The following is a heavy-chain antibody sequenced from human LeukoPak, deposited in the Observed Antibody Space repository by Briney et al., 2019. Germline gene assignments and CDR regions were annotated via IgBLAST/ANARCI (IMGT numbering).Heavy chain of an antibody. Sequence: SETLSLTCAVSGGSISSSSYCWGWIRQPPGKGLEWIGSIYYSGSTYYNPSLKSRVTISVDTSKNQFSLKLSSVTAADTAVYYCARQRRLLWFGIHGFMDLGGSVDYWGQGTLVTVSS. D-gene: IGHD3-10*01. J-gene: IGHJ4*02. CDR2: IYYSGST. V-gene: IGHV4-39*01. CDR1: GGSISSSSYC. CDR3: ARQRRLLWFGIHGFMDLGGSVDY.